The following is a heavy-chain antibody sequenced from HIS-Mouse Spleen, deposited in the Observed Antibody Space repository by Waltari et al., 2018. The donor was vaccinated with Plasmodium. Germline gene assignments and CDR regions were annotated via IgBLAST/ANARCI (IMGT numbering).Heavy chain of an antibody. V-gene: IGHV3-21*01. CDR2: ISSSSRYI. J-gene: IGHJ4*02. D-gene: IGHD3-10*01. CDR3: ARDERGGYYFDY. CDR1: GFTFSSYS. Sequence: EVQLVESGGGLVKPGGSLRLSCAASGFTFSSYSMNWVRQAPGKGLEWVSSISSSSRYIYYADSVKGRFTISRDNAKNSLYLQMNSLRAEDTAVYYCARDERGGYYFDYWGQGTLVTVSS.